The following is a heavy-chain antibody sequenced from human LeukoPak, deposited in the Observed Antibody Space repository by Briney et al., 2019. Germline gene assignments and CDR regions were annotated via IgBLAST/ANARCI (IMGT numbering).Heavy chain of an antibody. Sequence: GGSLRLSCAASGFTVSSNYMTWVRQAPGQGLEWVSVFYSDGSTYYADSVKGRFTISRDNSKNTLYLRMNNLRAEDTAVYYCAGEATIGSLDYWGQGTLVTVSS. CDR3: AGEATIGSLDY. D-gene: IGHD2-15*01. J-gene: IGHJ4*02. CDR2: FYSDGST. CDR1: GFTVSSNY. V-gene: IGHV3-66*01.